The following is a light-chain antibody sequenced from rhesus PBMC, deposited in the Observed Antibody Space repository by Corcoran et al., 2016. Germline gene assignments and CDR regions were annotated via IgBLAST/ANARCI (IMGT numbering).Light chain of an antibody. J-gene: IGKJ4*01. CDR3: QHYWSTPLT. CDR2: EAS. Sequence: DIQMTQSPSSLSASVGDRVTITCRASQDITNDLAWYQQKPGETPKLLIYEASSLQSGSPSRFSGSGSGTYFTLTISSLQSEDFATYCCQHYWSTPLTFGGGTKVESK. CDR1: QDITND. V-gene: IGKV1-22*01.